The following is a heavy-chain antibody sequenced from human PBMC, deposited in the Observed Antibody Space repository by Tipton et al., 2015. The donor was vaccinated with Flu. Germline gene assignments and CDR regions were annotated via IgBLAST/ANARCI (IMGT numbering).Heavy chain of an antibody. CDR2: ITPIFGTA. V-gene: IGHV1-69*18. D-gene: IGHD4-23*01. CDR1: GGTFSSYA. J-gene: IGHJ3*02. Sequence: QLVQSGAEVKKPGSSVKVSCKASGGTFSSYAISWVRQAPGQGLEWMGRITPIFGTANYAQKFQGRVTITADESTSTAYMELSSLRSEDTAVYYCARSEVVTSPHLPQHPYDAFDIWGQGTMVTVSS. CDR3: ARSEVVTSPHLPQHPYDAFDI.